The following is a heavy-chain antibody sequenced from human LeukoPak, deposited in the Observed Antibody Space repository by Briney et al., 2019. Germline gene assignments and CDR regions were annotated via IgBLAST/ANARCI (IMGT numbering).Heavy chain of an antibody. J-gene: IGHJ4*02. CDR2: ISKDGSDK. CDR3: ARDYWWNYDY. D-gene: IGHD1-7*01. CDR1: GFTFSDYA. V-gene: IGHV3-30-3*01. Sequence: GGSLRLSCAASGFTFSDYAMHWVRQAPGKGLEWVAVISKDGSDKYHPGSVRGRFTISRDNSKNTIYLQMDSLRAEDTAIYYCARDYWWNYDYWGQGTLVTVSS.